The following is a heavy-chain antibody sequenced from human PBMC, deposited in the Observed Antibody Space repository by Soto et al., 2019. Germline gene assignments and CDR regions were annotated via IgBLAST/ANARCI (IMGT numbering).Heavy chain of an antibody. CDR3: ARLAPGGSGGGGDY. CDR2: TYYRSKWNN. J-gene: IGHJ4*02. V-gene: IGHV6-1*01. Sequence: PSQTLSLTCVISGDSVSSNSAAWNWIRQSPSRGLEWLGRTYYRSKWNNDYAVSVKGRITINPDTSKNHFSLQLNSVTPEDTAVYYCARLAPGGSGGGGDYWGQGTLVTVSS. D-gene: IGHD6-19*01. CDR1: GDSVSSNSAA.